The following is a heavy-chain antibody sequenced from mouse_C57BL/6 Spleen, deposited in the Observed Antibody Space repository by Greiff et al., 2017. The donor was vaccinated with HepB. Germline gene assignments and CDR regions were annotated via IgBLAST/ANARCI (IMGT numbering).Heavy chain of an antibody. V-gene: IGHV1-82*01. J-gene: IGHJ4*01. Sequence: LQESGPELVKPGASVKISCKASGYAFSSSWMNWVKQRPGKGLEWIGRIYPGDGDTNYNGKFKGKATLTADKSSSTAYMQLSSLTSEDSAVYFCARGGVTPLAMDYWGQGTSVTVSS. D-gene: IGHD2-3*01. CDR1: GYAFSSSW. CDR3: ARGGVTPLAMDY. CDR2: IYPGDGDT.